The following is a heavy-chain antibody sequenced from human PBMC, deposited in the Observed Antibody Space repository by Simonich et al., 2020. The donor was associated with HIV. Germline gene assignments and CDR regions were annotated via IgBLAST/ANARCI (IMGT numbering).Heavy chain of an antibody. V-gene: IGHV3-23*04. J-gene: IGHJ4*02. CDR3: AREDGY. CDR2: ISDSGDIS. CDR1: GFTFSSYE. Sequence: EVQLAESGGGLVQPGGSLRLSCAASGFTFSSYEMTWVRQAPGKGRGGVSGISDSGDISFDADSVKGRFTISRDNSKNTLYLQMNSLRVEDTAIYYCAREDGYWGQGTLVTVSS.